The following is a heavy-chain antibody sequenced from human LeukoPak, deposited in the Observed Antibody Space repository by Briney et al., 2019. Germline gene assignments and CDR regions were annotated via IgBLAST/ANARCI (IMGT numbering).Heavy chain of an antibody. CDR2: INSDESSR. J-gene: IGHJ3*02. D-gene: IGHD2/OR15-2a*01. Sequence: GGSLRLSCAASGFTISSNWMHWVRQAPGKGLVWVSRINSDESSRNYADSVKGRFTISRDNAKNTLYLQMNSLRAEDTAVYYCAREGRDFRAFDIWGQGTMVTVFS. CDR3: AREGRDFRAFDI. V-gene: IGHV3-74*01. CDR1: GFTISSNW.